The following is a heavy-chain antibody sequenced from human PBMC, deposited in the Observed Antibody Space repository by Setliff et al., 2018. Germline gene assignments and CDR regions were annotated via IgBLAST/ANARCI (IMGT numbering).Heavy chain of an antibody. CDR1: GFSFSIFW. CDR3: ARDRGGGLFDY. D-gene: IGHD3-16*01. V-gene: IGHV3-7*01. J-gene: IGHJ4*02. CDR2: IKQDGSQV. Sequence: GGSLRLSCAGSGFSFSIFWMSWVRQAPGKGLEWVATIKQDGSQVYYSDSVKGRFTISRDNAKNSLYLQMSSLRGEDTAIYFCARDRGGGLFDYWGQGTLVTVSS.